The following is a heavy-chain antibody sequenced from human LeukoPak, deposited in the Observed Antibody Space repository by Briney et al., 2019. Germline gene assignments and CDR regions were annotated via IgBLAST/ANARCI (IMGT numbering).Heavy chain of an antibody. CDR2: MNPNSGNT. V-gene: IGHV1-8*01. Sequence: ASVKVSCKASGYTFTSYDINWVRQATGQGLEWMGWMNPNSGNTGYAQKFRGRVTMTRNTSISTAYMELSSLRSEDTAVYYCARGYLNSGEENWFDPWGQGTLVTVSS. CDR1: GYTFTSYD. CDR3: ARGYLNSGEENWFDP. J-gene: IGHJ5*02. D-gene: IGHD3-16*01.